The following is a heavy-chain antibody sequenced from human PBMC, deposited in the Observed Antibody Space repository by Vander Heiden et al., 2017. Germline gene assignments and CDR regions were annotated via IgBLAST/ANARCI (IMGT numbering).Heavy chain of an antibody. Sequence: QVQLVQSGAEVKKPGSSVKVSCMASGGTFSSYALRWVRQAPGQGLEWMGGIIPIFGTANYAQKFQGRVTITADKSTSTADMELSSMRSEETAVYYCATTDYYDSSGYAYFDYWGQGTMVTVYS. CDR2: IIPIFGTA. CDR3: ATTDYYDSSGYAYFDY. D-gene: IGHD3-22*01. CDR1: GGTFSSYA. V-gene: IGHV1-69*06. J-gene: IGHJ4*02.